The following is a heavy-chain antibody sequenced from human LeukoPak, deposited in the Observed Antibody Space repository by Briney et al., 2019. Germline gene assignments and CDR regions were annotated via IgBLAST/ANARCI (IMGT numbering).Heavy chain of an antibody. CDR1: GFTFSSHA. Sequence: GGSLRLSCAASGFTFSSHAMHWVRQAPGKGLEYVSGISSNGGSTYYANSVKGRFTISRDNSKNTLYLQMGSLRAEDMAVYYCARVSVVAGNDYWGQGTLVTVSS. J-gene: IGHJ4*02. CDR3: ARVSVVAGNDY. V-gene: IGHV3-64*01. D-gene: IGHD6-19*01. CDR2: ISSNGGST.